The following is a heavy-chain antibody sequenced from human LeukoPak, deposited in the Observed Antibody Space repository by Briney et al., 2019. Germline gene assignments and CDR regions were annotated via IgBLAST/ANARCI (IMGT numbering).Heavy chain of an antibody. CDR3: ARGGIKKYSYGYPWFDP. CDR1: GGSISSHC. V-gene: IGHV4-59*11. D-gene: IGHD5-18*01. CDR2: IYYSGST. Sequence: SETLSLTCTVSGGSISSHCWSWIRQPPGKGLEWIGYIYYSGSTNYNPSLKSRVTISVDTSKNQFSLKLSSVTAADTAVYYCARGGIKKYSYGYPWFDPWGQGTLVTVSS. J-gene: IGHJ5*02.